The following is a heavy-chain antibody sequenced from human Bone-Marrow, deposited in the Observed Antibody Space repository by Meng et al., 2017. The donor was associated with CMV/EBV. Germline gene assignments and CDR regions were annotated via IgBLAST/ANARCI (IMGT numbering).Heavy chain of an antibody. CDR3: ASIGWGTASFYYYGMDV. CDR1: GFTFGTYW. D-gene: IGHD1-1*01. V-gene: IGHV3-7*01. CDR2: IKQGGSQK. J-gene: IGHJ6*02. Sequence: GGSLRLSCTASGFTFGTYWMSWVRQAPGKGLEWVANIKQGGSQKYYADSAKGRFTISRDNAKNSLSLQMNSLRVEDTAVYYCASIGWGTASFYYYGMDVWGQGTTVTVSS.